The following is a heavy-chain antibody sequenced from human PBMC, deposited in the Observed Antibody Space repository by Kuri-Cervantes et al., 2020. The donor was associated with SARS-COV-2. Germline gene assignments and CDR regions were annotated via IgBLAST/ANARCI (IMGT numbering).Heavy chain of an antibody. J-gene: IGHJ4*02. CDR1: GFTFGSYA. V-gene: IGHV3-64*02. D-gene: IGHD2-2*02. CDR3: ARGGHYCSSTSCYMPGDY. Sequence: RGSLRLCCAASGFTFGSYAMHWVRQAPGKGLEYVSGISSNGGSTYYADSVKGRFIISRDNSENTLYLQMGSLRAEDMAVYYCARGGHYCSSTSCYMPGDYWGQGTLVTVSS. CDR2: ISSNGGST.